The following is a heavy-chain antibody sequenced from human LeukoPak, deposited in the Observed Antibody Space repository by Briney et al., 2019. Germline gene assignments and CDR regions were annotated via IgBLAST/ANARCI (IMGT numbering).Heavy chain of an antibody. J-gene: IGHJ4*02. V-gene: IGHV3-73*01. CDR1: GFTFSGSA. CDR3: ASLVVDTAMAFDY. Sequence: AGSLRLSCAASGFTFSGSALHWVRQASGKGLEWIGRIRSRANNYATTYAASVKGRFTISRDDSKNTAYLQMDSLKTEDTAVYYCASLVVDTAMAFDYWGQGTLVTVSS. D-gene: IGHD5-18*01. CDR2: IRSRANNYAT.